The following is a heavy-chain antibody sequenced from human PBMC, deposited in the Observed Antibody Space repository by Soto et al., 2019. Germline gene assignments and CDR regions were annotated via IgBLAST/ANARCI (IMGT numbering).Heavy chain of an antibody. CDR3: ATDRGYCSSTSCIENWFAP. CDR1: GYTLTELC. CDR2: FDPEDGET. D-gene: IGHD2-2*01. Sequence: ASEKVSCKVSGYTLTELCMHWVRQAPGKGLEWMGGFDPEDGETIYAQKFQGRVTMTEDTSTDTAYMELSSLRSEDTAVYYCATDRGYCSSTSCIENWFAPWGQGTLVTVSS. J-gene: IGHJ5*02. V-gene: IGHV1-24*01.